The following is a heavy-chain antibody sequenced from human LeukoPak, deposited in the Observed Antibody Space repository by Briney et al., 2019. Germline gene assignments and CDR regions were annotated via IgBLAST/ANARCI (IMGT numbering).Heavy chain of an antibody. D-gene: IGHD6-19*01. CDR1: GFTFSSYS. CDR3: ARDQEQWPYFDY. J-gene: IGHJ4*02. CDR2: ISSSSSYI. Sequence: PGGSLRLSCAASGFTFSSYSMNWVRQAPGKGLEWVSSISSSSSYIYYADSVKGRFTISRDNAKNSLYLQMNSLRAEDTAVYYCARDQEQWPYFDYWGQGTLVTVSS. V-gene: IGHV3-21*01.